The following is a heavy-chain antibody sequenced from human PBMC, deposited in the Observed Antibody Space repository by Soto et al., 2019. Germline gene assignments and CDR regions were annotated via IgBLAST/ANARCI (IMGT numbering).Heavy chain of an antibody. CDR1: GGTFNTYI. Sequence: QVQLVQSGAEVKKPGSSVKVSCKASGGTFNTYIITWVRQAPGQGLEWMGGIIPSFGTANYAPKFRGRVTITAHDSTTTVYMEVSSLRSEDTAVYFCATVETPGGGPPASPTPQAFVVWGQGTEVTVSS. V-gene: IGHV1-69*01. D-gene: IGHD2-21*02. J-gene: IGHJ3*01. CDR3: ATVETPGGGPPASPTPQAFVV. CDR2: IIPSFGTA.